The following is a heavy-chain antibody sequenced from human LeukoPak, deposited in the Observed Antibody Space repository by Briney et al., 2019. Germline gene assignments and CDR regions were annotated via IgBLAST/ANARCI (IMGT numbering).Heavy chain of an antibody. D-gene: IGHD4-23*01. V-gene: IGHV3-30-3*01. CDR2: ISYDGNNK. J-gene: IGHJ1*01. Sequence: GGSLRLSCAASGFTFRSYAMHWVRQAPGKGLEWVAIISYDGNNKDYADSVKGRFTISRDNSKNTLYLQMDSLRAEDTAVYYCARGGWALDDYGGNKLEYFQHWGQGTLVTVSS. CDR1: GFTFRSYA. CDR3: ARGGWALDDYGGNKLEYFQH.